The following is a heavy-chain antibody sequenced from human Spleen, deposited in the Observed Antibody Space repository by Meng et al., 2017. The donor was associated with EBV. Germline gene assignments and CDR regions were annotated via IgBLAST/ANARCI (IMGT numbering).Heavy chain of an antibody. CDR1: GFTLSIYW. Sequence: PVCGLLPPVVSLRLSFSASGFTLSIYWVLWVRQAPRTWLVWVSPIHPDGSVITYADSVKGRFTISRDNSKNTVYLQMNSLRGEDTAIYYCAKEGAYNSASWFDSWGQGTLVTVSS. V-gene: IGHV3-74*01. D-gene: IGHD2/OR15-2a*01. CDR3: AKEGAYNSASWFDS. CDR2: IHPDGSVI. J-gene: IGHJ5*01.